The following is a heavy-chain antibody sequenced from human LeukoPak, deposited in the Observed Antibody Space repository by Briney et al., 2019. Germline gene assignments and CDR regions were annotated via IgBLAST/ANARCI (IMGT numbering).Heavy chain of an antibody. J-gene: IGHJ6*03. CDR3: ARDVYSSSSVYYYYYMDV. D-gene: IGHD6-6*01. CDR1: GGSISSGSYY. CDR2: IYTSGST. V-gene: IGHV4-61*02. Sequence: PSETLSLTCTVSGGSISSGSYYWSWIRQPAGKGLEWIGRIYTSGSTNYNPSLKSRVTISVDTSKNQFSLKLSSVTAADTAVYYCARDVYSSSSVYYYYYMDVWGKGTTVTVSS.